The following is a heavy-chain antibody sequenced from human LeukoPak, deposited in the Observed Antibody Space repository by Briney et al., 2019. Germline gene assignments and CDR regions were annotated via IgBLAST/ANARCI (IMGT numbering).Heavy chain of an antibody. CDR1: GFTFSSYS. D-gene: IGHD3-10*02. J-gene: IGHJ6*04. CDR2: ISSSGSTI. Sequence: GGSLRLSCVASGFTFSSYSMNWVRQAPGKGLEWISYISSSGSTIYYADSVKGRFTISRDNAKNSLYLQMNSLRAEDTAVYYCAELGITMIGGVWGKGTTVTISS. CDR3: AELGITMIGGV. V-gene: IGHV3-48*04.